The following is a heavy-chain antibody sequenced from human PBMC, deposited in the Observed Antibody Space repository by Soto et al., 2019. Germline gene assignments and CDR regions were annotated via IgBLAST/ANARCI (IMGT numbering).Heavy chain of an antibody. CDR3: ARLRCTTSTCYNLVAFDV. J-gene: IGHJ3*01. D-gene: IGHD2-2*01. CDR1: GGSISNSGYY. V-gene: IGHV4-39*01. Sequence: SETLSLTCSVSGGSISNSGYYWGWIRQPPGKGLEWVGNIHYDGTTYYNPSLKTRVTISVDTSKNQFSLNLSSVTATDTAVYYCARLRCTTSTCYNLVAFDVWGQGTVVTVSS. CDR2: IHYDGTT.